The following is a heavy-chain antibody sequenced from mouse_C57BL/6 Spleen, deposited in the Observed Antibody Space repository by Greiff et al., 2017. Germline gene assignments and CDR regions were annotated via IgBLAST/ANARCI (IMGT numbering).Heavy chain of an antibody. J-gene: IGHJ3*01. CDR1: GYTFTSYW. Sequence: VQLQQSGTVLARPGASVKMSCKTSGYTFTSYWMHWVKQRPGQGLEWIGAIYPGNSDTSYNQKFKGKATLTAVTSASTAYMELSSLTNEDSAVYYCTTYYSWFAYWGQGTLVTVSA. CDR3: TTYYSWFAY. CDR2: IYPGNSDT. D-gene: IGHD2-12*01. V-gene: IGHV1-5*01.